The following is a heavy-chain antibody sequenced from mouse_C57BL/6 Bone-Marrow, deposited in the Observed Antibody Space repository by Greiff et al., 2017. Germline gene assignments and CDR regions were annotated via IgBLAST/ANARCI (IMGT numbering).Heavy chain of an antibody. V-gene: IGHV1-72*01. CDR1: GYTFTSYW. J-gene: IGHJ3*01. Sequence: QVQLQQSGAELVKPGASVKLSCKASGYTFTSYWMHWVKQRPGRGLEWIGRIDPNSGGTKYNEKFKSKATLTVDKPSSTAYMQLSSLTSEDSAVYYCARSRSSLLPGWFAYWGQGTLVTVSA. CDR3: ARSRSSLLPGWFAY. CDR2: IDPNSGGT. D-gene: IGHD1-2*01.